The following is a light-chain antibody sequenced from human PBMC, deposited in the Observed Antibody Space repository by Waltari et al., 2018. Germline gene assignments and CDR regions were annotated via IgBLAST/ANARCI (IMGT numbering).Light chain of an antibody. CDR1: ASNLGSNL. CDR2: RSD. V-gene: IGLV1-44*01. CDR3: ASWDDSLNGHWV. Sequence: QSVLTQPPSVSGTPGQRVTISGSGRASNLGSNLVNWYQQLPGKAPKLLIYRSDLRPSGVPDRFSGSKSGTSASLAISGLQSGDEADYFCASWDDSLNGHWVFGGGTKVTVL. J-gene: IGLJ3*02.